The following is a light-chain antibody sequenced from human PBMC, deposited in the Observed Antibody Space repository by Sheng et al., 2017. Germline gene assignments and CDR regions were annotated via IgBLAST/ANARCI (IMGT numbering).Light chain of an antibody. Sequence: DIMMTQSPDSLAVSLGERATINCKSSQSILHNSENKNYLAWYQQKPGQPPKLLIYWASTRESGVPDRFSGSGSGTDFTLTISSLQAEDVAVYYCQQYYSTPLTFGGGTKVEIK. CDR1: QSILHNSENKNY. V-gene: IGKV4-1*01. CDR3: QQYYSTPLT. CDR2: WAS. J-gene: IGKJ4*01.